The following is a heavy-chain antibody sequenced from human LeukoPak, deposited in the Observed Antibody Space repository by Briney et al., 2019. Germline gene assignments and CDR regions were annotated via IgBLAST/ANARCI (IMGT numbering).Heavy chain of an antibody. V-gene: IGHV1-2*06. D-gene: IGHD5/OR15-5a*01. CDR2: INPNSGGT. J-gene: IGHJ4*02. CDR3: ALITVSNSLGDY. CDR1: GYTFTGYY. Sequence: GASVKVSCKASGYTFTGYYMHWVRPAPGQGLEWMGRINPNSGGTNYAQKFQGRVTMTRDTSISTAYMELNRLRSDDTAVFYCALITVSNSLGDYWGQGTLVTVSS.